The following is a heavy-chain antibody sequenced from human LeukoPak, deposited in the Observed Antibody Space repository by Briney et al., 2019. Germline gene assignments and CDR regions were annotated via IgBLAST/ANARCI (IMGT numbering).Heavy chain of an antibody. J-gene: IGHJ4*02. D-gene: IGHD3-22*01. CDR3: ARLRSYYDSSGYSPGFDY. CDR2: IYYSGST. V-gene: IGHV4-39*01. CDR1: GGSISSSSYY. Sequence: SETLSLTCTVSGGSISSSSYYWGWIRQPPGKGLEWIGSIYYSGSTYYNPSLKSRVTISVDTSKNQFSLKLSSVTAADTAVYYCARLRSYYDSSGYSPGFDYWGQGTLVTVSS.